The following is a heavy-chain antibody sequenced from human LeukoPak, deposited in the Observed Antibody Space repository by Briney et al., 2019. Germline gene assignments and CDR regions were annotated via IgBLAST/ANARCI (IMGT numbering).Heavy chain of an antibody. CDR1: GFTFSSYG. CDR3: AKDAFDI. CDR2: ISYDGSNK. J-gene: IGHJ3*02. Sequence: GGSLRLSCAASGFTFSSYGMHWVRQDPGKGLEWVAVISYDGSNKYYADSVKGRFTISRDNSKNTLYLQMNSLRAEDTAVYYCAKDAFDIWGQGTMVTVSS. V-gene: IGHV3-30*18.